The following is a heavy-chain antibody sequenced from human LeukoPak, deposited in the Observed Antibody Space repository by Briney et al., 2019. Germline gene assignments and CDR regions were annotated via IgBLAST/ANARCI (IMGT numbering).Heavy chain of an antibody. D-gene: IGHD2-15*01. CDR3: AKDVIASTRQYYYGVGV. CDR2: TSGGGAST. Sequence: GGSLRLSCAASGFTFSTYAMSWVRQAPGKGLEWVSGTSGGGASTYYADSVKGRFTISRDNSKNMLYLQMNSLRAEDTAVYYCAKDVIASTRQYYYGVGVWGQGTTVTVSS. V-gene: IGHV3-23*01. J-gene: IGHJ6*02. CDR1: GFTFSTYA.